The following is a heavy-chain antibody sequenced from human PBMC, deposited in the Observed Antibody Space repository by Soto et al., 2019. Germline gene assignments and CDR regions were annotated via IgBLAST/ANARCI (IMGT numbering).Heavy chain of an antibody. J-gene: IGHJ4*02. V-gene: IGHV4-39*01. CDR1: GDSISSSNYF. CDR3: ARHKIGSYGDYFDY. D-gene: IGHD4-17*01. Sequence: QLQLQESGPGLVRPSETLSLTCTVSGDSISSSNYFWGWIRQPPGKGLEWIGTIYYSGNTYYSPSLRSRGTISVDTSKNQFSLKLSSVTAADTAVYYCARHKIGSYGDYFDYWGQGTLVTVSS. CDR2: IYYSGNT.